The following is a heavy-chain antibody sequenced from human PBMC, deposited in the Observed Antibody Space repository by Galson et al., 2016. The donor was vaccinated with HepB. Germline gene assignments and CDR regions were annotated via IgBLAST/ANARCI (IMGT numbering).Heavy chain of an antibody. Sequence: SVKVSCKAPGYTFTTYAFSWVRQAPGQGLEWMGWMSAYNGNTNYAQKFQGRVTMTRDTSTSTAYMELRSLRSDDTAIYYCARPYSSGWRSRVLYYYYGRDVWGQGTTGTVSS. J-gene: IGHJ6*02. CDR1: GYTFTTYA. V-gene: IGHV1-18*01. D-gene: IGHD6-19*01. CDR3: ARPYSSGWRSRVLYYYYGRDV. CDR2: MSAYNGNT.